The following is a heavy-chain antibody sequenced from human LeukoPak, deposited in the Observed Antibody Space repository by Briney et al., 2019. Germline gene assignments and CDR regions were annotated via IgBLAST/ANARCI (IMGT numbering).Heavy chain of an antibody. CDR3: VRDVSRRIGMDV. V-gene: IGHV3-21*01. J-gene: IGHJ6*02. CDR1: GCTFNSYT. CDR2: ISPVSSYT. Sequence: GGSLRLSCLASGCTFNSYTMSWVREAPGKGLEWVSTISPVSSYTWYAESVKGRCTISRDNPKNSLYLQMDSLRAEDTAVYYCVRDVSRRIGMDVWGQGTTVTVSS. D-gene: IGHD2/OR15-2a*01.